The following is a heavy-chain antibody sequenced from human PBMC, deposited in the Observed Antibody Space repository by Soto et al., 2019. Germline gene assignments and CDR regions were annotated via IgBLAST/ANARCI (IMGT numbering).Heavy chain of an antibody. Sequence: XETLSLTCAVSGYSISSGYYWGWIRQPPGKGLEWIGSIYHSGSTYYNPSLKSRVTISVDTSKNQLSLKLSSVTAADTAVYYCARSLAAAGNYYFDYWGQGTLVTVSS. J-gene: IGHJ4*02. CDR3: ARSLAAAGNYYFDY. D-gene: IGHD6-13*01. V-gene: IGHV4-38-2*01. CDR2: IYHSGST. CDR1: GYSISSGYY.